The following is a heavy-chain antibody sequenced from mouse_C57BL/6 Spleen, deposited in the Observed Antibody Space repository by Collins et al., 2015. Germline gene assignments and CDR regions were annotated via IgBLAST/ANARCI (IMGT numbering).Heavy chain of an antibody. CDR1: GFDFSRYW. V-gene: IGHV4-1*02. CDR2: INPDSSTI. Sequence: EVKLLESGGGLVQPGGSLKLSCAASGFDFSRYWMSWVRQAPGKGLEWIGEINPDSSTINYTPSLKDKFIISRDNAKNTLYLQMSKVRSEDTALYYCARRNDYGRAMDYWGQGTSVTVSS. D-gene: IGHD2-4*01. J-gene: IGHJ4*01. CDR3: ARRNDYGRAMDY.